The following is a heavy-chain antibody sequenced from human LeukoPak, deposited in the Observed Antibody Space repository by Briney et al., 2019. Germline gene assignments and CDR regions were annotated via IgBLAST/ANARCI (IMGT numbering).Heavy chain of an antibody. CDR2: IKYDGSEK. CDR3: ARDIEGPGIAFDL. Sequence: QSGGSLRLSCTVSGFTFSSYSMNWVRQAPGKGLEWVANIKYDGSEKYYVDSVKGRFTISRDNAKNSLYLQMNSLRAEDTAVYYCARDIEGPGIAFDLWGQGTMLTVSS. J-gene: IGHJ3*01. CDR1: GFTFSSYS. D-gene: IGHD6-13*01. V-gene: IGHV3-7*04.